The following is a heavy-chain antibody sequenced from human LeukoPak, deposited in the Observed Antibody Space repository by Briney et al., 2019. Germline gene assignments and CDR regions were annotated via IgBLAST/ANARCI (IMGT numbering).Heavy chain of an antibody. CDR2: ISGSGIST. Sequence: GGSLRLSCVASGFTYSSYVMSWVRQAPGKGLEWVSVISGSGISTYYADSVKDRFTTSRDNSKNTLYLQMNNLRAEDTAVYYCSKGHYFDSRGYYYHHWGQGTLVTVSS. CDR3: SKGHYFDSRGYYYHH. V-gene: IGHV3-23*01. J-gene: IGHJ1*01. D-gene: IGHD3-22*01. CDR1: GFTYSSYV.